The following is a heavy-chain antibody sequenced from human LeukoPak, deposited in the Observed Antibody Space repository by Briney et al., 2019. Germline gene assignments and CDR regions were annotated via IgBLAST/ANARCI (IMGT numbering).Heavy chain of an antibody. CDR3: ARGSRWQQLVRGWFDP. V-gene: IGHV1-2*06. J-gene: IGHJ5*02. Sequence: ASVKVSCKASGYTFTGYYMHWVRQAPGQGLEWMGRINPNSGGTNYAQKFQGRVTMTRDTSISTAYMELSRLRSDDTAVYYCARGSRWQQLVRGWFDPWGQGTLVTVSS. D-gene: IGHD6-13*01. CDR1: GYTFTGYY. CDR2: INPNSGGT.